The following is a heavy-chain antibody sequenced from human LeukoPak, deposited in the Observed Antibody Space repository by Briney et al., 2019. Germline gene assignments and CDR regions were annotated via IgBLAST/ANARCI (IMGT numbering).Heavy chain of an antibody. CDR1: GGSISSSSYY. V-gene: IGHV4-39*01. CDR2: IYYSGST. Sequence: PSETLSLTCTASGGSISSSSYYWGWIRQPPGKGLEWIGNIYYSGSTYYNPSLKSRVTISVDTSKNQFSLKLSSVTAADTAVYYCARLGLWFGELPDYWGQGTLVTVSS. D-gene: IGHD3-10*01. J-gene: IGHJ4*02. CDR3: ARLGLWFGELPDY.